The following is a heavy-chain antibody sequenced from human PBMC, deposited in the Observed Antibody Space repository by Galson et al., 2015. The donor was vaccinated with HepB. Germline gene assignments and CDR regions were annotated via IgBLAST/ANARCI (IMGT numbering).Heavy chain of an antibody. CDR1: GGTFSSYA. Sequence: SVKVSCKASGGTFSSYAISWVRQAPGQGLEWMGGIIPIFGTANYAQKFQGRVTITADKSTSTAYMERSSLRSGDTAAYYCARGGVVVGPPDYWGQGTLVTVSS. D-gene: IGHD2-15*01. V-gene: IGHV1-69*06. J-gene: IGHJ4*02. CDR3: ARGGVVVGPPDY. CDR2: IIPIFGTA.